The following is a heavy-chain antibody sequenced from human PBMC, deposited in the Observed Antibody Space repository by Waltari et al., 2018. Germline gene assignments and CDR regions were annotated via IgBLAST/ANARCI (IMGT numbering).Heavy chain of an antibody. CDR3: AKDTDIAAAGYFDY. J-gene: IGHJ4*02. CDR1: GFTFDDYA. V-gene: IGHV3-9*01. Sequence: EVQLVESGGGLVQPGRSLRLSCAASGFTFDDYAMHWVRQAPGKGLGWVSGISWNRGSIGYADSVKGRFTISRDNAKNSLYLQMNSLRAEDTALYYCAKDTDIAAAGYFDYWGQGTLVTVSS. CDR2: ISWNRGSI. D-gene: IGHD6-13*01.